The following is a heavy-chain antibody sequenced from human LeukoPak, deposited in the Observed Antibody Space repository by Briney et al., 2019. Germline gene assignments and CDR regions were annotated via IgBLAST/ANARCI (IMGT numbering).Heavy chain of an antibody. Sequence: SQTLSLTCTVSGGSVSSGSYYWSWIRQPAGKGLEWIGRIYTSGSTNYNPSLKSRVTISVDTSKNQFSLKLSSVTAADTAVYYCAREFDPWGQGTLVTVSS. CDR3: AREFDP. V-gene: IGHV4-61*02. CDR1: GGSVSSGSYY. J-gene: IGHJ5*02. CDR2: IYTSGST.